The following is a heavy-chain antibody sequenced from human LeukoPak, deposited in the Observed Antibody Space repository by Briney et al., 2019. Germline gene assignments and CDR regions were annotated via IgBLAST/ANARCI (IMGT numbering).Heavy chain of an antibody. J-gene: IGHJ4*02. V-gene: IGHV3-20*04. CDR2: INWNGGST. Sequence: GGSLRLSCAASGFTFDDYGMTWVRQAPGKGLEWVSGINWNGGSTGYADSVKGRFTISRDNAKNSLYLQMNSLRAEDTAVYYCARDSTTDFDYWGQGTLVTVSS. CDR1: GFTFDDYG. D-gene: IGHD4-17*01. CDR3: ARDSTTDFDY.